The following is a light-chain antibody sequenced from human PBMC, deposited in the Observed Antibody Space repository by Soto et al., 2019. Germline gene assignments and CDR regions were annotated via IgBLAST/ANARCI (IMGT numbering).Light chain of an antibody. J-gene: IGLJ1*01. Sequence: QSALTQPASVSGSPGQSITISCTGTSSDVGGYNYVSWYQQHPGKAPKLMIYDVSNRPSGVSNRFSGSKSGNTASLTISGLQAEDEADYYCSSNTSSPLFGTGTKLTVL. CDR3: SSNTSSPL. CDR2: DVS. V-gene: IGLV2-14*01. CDR1: SSDVGGYNY.